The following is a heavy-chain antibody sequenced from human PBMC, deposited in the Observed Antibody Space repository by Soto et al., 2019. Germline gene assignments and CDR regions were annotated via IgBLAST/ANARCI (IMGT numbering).Heavy chain of an antibody. CDR2: IYYSGST. J-gene: IGHJ4*02. CDR3: ARPSSGALFGGFDY. CDR1: SGSISSYD. V-gene: IGHV4-59*01. D-gene: IGHD6-19*01. Sequence: QVQLQESGRGLVKPSETLSLTCTVSSGSISSYDWSWIRQPPGKGLEWIGYIYYSGSTNYNPSLKSRVTISVDTSKNQFYLKLSSVTAADTAVYYSARPSSGALFGGFDYWGQGTLVTVSS.